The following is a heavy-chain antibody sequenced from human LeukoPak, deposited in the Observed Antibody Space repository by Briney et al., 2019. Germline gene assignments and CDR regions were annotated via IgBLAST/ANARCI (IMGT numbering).Heavy chain of an antibody. CDR3: ARTDGSSGFPSYYYGMDV. CDR2: IIPIFGTA. CDR1: GGTFSSYA. J-gene: IGHJ6*02. V-gene: IGHV1-69*13. D-gene: IGHD1-26*01. Sequence: GASVKVSCKASGGTFSSYAISWVRRAPGQGLEWMGGIIPIFGTANYAQKFQGRVTITADESTSTAYMELSSLRSEDTAVYYCARTDGSSGFPSYYYGMDVWGQGTTVTVSS.